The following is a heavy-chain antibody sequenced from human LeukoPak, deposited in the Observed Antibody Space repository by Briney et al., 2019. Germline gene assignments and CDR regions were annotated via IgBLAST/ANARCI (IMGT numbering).Heavy chain of an antibody. CDR2: IYPGDSDT. Sequence: GESLKISCKGSGYSFTSYWIGWVRQMPGKGLEWMGIIYPGDSDTRYSPSFQGQVTISADKSISTAYLQWSSLKASDTAMYYCARRGIAVATAHAFDIWGQGTMVTVSS. CDR1: GYSFTSYW. V-gene: IGHV5-51*01. D-gene: IGHD6-19*01. CDR3: ARRGIAVATAHAFDI. J-gene: IGHJ3*02.